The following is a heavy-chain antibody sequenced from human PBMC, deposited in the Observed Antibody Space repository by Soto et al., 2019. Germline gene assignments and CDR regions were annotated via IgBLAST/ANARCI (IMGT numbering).Heavy chain of an antibody. CDR1: GFTFSSYW. Sequence: EVQLVESGGGLVQPGGSLRLSCAASGFTFSSYWMHWVRQAPGKGLVWVSRINPDGTTTTYADSVTGRFTISRDNAKNTLYLQINSLRGDDTAVYYCSRVPTGRYGVWNYWGQGPLVTLSS. J-gene: IGHJ4*02. CDR3: SRVPTGRYGVWNY. V-gene: IGHV3-74*01. CDR2: INPDGTTT. D-gene: IGHD3-16*01.